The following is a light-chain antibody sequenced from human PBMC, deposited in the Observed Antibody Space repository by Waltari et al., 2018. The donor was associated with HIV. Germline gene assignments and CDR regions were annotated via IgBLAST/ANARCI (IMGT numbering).Light chain of an antibody. CDR3: CSYGGSHTYYV. J-gene: IGLJ1*01. Sequence: QSVLSQHRSVSGSLGQSVTITCTGTTSDLGGYGCVSCYQKHPDKAPQLIIYDIIHRPAAVPDRFSSSKSGTTASLTISDLRAEDEAQYYCCSYGGSHTYYVFGTGTMVTV. V-gene: IGLV2-11*01. CDR1: TSDLGGYGC. CDR2: DII.